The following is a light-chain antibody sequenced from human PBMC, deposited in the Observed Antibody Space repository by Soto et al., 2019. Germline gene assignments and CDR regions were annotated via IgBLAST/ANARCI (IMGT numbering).Light chain of an antibody. V-gene: IGKV1D-16*01. CDR3: QQYNSFPRT. CDR1: QGINNL. J-gene: IGKJ5*01. Sequence: DIQMTQSPSSLSASLGDRVTITCRSSQGINNLLAWYQQKPGKAPKSLIKTASILQSGVPSRFSGSGSETDFTLTISSLQPEDFATYYCQQYNSFPRTFGQGTRLEI. CDR2: TAS.